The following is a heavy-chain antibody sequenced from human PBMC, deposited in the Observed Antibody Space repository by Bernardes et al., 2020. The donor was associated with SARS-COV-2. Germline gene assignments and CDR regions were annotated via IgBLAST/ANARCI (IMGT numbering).Heavy chain of an antibody. D-gene: IGHD2-2*01. V-gene: IGHV4-4*07. CDR2: IHFSGSA. CDR3: ARVHWPAVKGAFDI. J-gene: IGHJ3*02. Sequence: SETLSLTCIVSGDSISNHYWTWIRQSPGKGLEWIGRIHFSGSANYNPSLRSRVTMSVDTSKNQFSLELSSVTAADTALYYCARVHWPAVKGAFDIWGQGKVVNGSA. CDR1: GDSISNHY.